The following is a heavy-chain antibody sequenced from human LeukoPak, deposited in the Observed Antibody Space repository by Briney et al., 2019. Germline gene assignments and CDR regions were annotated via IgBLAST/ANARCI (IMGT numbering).Heavy chain of an antibody. CDR2: ISYDGSNK. Sequence: GGSLRLSCAASGFTFSSYAMHWVRQAPGKGLEWVAVISYDGSNKYYADSVKGRFTISRDNSKNTLYLQMNSLRAEDTAVYYCSRTYCGGDCYYNWLDPWGQGTLVTVSS. CDR1: GFTFSSYA. V-gene: IGHV3-30-3*01. J-gene: IGHJ5*02. CDR3: SRTYCGGDCYYNWLDP. D-gene: IGHD2-21*02.